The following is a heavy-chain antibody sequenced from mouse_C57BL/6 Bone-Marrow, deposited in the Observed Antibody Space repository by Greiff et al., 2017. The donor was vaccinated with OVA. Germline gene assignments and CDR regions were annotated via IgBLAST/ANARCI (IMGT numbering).Heavy chain of an antibody. D-gene: IGHD1-1*01. V-gene: IGHV1-82*01. J-gene: IGHJ2*01. Sequence: QVQLQQSGPELVKPGASVKISCKASGYAFSSSWMNWVKQRPGKGLEWIGRIYPGDGDTNYNGKFKGKATLTADKSSSTAYMQLSSLTSEDSAVYFCAILLLLGYWGQGTTLTVSS. CDR2: IYPGDGDT. CDR3: AILLLLGY. CDR1: GYAFSSSW.